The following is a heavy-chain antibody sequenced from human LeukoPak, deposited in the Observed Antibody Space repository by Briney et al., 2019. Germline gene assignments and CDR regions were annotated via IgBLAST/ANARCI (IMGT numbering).Heavy chain of an antibody. J-gene: IGHJ4*02. CDR2: ISSSSSYI. CDR1: GFSFSIYS. V-gene: IGHV3-21*01. CDR3: ARAYYGSGTSHFDS. Sequence: GGSMRLSCAASGFSFSIYSMNWVRQAPGKGLEWVSSISSSSSYIYYADSVKGRFTISRDNAKNSLYLQMDSLRAEDTAVYYCARAYYGSGTSHFDSWGQGTLVTVSS. D-gene: IGHD3-10*01.